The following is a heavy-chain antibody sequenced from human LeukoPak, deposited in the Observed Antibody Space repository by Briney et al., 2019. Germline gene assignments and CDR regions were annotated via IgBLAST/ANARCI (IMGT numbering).Heavy chain of an antibody. CDR3: ARFAGYSSGWYGFDY. CDR2: INPNSGGT. J-gene: IGHJ4*02. Sequence: ASVKVSCKASGYTFSDYYIHWVRQAPGQGLEWMGWINPNSGGTNYAQKFQGRVTMTRDTSISTAYMELSRLRSEDMAVYYCARFAGYSSGWYGFDYWGQGTLVTVSS. CDR1: GYTFSDYY. V-gene: IGHV1-2*02. D-gene: IGHD6-19*01.